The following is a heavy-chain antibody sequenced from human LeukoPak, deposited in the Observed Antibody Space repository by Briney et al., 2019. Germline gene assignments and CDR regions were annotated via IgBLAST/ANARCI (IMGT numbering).Heavy chain of an antibody. CDR3: ARVSRIFDWLLTLDY. D-gene: IGHD3-9*01. V-gene: IGHV1-46*01. J-gene: IGHJ4*02. CDR1: GNTFTSYY. Sequence: ASVKVSCKASGNTFTSYYLHWVRQAPGQGLEWMGIINPSGGSTTYAQKFQGRVTMTRDTSTSTVYMELSSLRSEDTAVYYCARVSRIFDWLLTLDYWGQGTLVTVSS. CDR2: INPSGGST.